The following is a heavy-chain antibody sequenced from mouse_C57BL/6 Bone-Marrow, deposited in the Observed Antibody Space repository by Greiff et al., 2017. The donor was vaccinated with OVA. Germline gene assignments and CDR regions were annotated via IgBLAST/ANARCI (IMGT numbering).Heavy chain of an antibody. CDR1: GYTFTSYG. CDR3: ARRYYGNCYFDY. J-gene: IGHJ2*01. CDR2: IYPRSGNT. V-gene: IGHV1-81*01. D-gene: IGHD2-1*01. Sequence: QVQLKQSGAELARPGASVKLSCKASGYTFTSYGISWVKQRTGQGLEWIGEIYPRSGNTYYNEKFKGKATLTADKSSSTAYMELRSLTSEDSAVYFCARRYYGNCYFDYWGQGTTRTVSS.